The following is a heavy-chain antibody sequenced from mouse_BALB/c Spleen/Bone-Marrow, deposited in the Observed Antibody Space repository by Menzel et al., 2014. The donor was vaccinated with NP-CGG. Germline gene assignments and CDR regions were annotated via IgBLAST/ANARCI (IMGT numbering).Heavy chain of an antibody. D-gene: IGHD1-1*01. J-gene: IGHJ2*01. Sequence: QVQLQQSGPGLVAPSQSLSITCTVSGFSLSRHNVHWVRQPPRKGLEWLGMIWNGGSTDYNSALKSRLSISKDNSKSQVFLKMNSLQTDDTAMYYCARNYYGIPYYFDYWGQGTTRTVSS. CDR3: ARNYYGIPYYFDY. V-gene: IGHV2-6-4*01. CDR1: GFSLSRHN. CDR2: IWNGGST.